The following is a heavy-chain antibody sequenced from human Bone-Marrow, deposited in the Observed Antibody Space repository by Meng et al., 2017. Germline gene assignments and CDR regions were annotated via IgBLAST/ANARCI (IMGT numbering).Heavy chain of an antibody. CDR2: IWYDGSNK. V-gene: IGHV3-33*06. CDR3: AKEEHSRVTMVRGAFGGGAFDI. CDR1: GFTFSSYG. J-gene: IGHJ3*02. D-gene: IGHD3-10*01. Sequence: GGSLRLSCAASGFTFSSYGMHWVRQAPGKGLEWVAVIWYDGSNKYYADSVKGRFTISRDNSKNTLYLQMNSLRAEDTAVYYCAKEEHSRVTMVRGAFGGGAFDIWGQGTMVTVSS.